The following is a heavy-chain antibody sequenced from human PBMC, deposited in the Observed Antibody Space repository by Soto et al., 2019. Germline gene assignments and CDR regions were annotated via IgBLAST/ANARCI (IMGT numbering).Heavy chain of an antibody. D-gene: IGHD6-13*01. CDR2: IYYSGST. CDR3: ASILAAAGTGYYYYGMDV. J-gene: IGHJ6*02. CDR1: GGSISSSSYY. Sequence: SETLSLTCTVSGGSISSSSYYWCWILHPPGKGLEWIGSIYYSGSTYYNPSLKSRVTISVDTSKNQFSLKLSSVTAADTAVYYCASILAAAGTGYYYYGMDVWGQGTTVTVSS. V-gene: IGHV4-39*01.